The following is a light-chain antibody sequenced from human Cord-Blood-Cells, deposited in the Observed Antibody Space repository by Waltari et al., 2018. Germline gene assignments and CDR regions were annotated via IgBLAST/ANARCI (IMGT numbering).Light chain of an antibody. Sequence: QSALTQPRSVSGSPGQSVTISCTGTSCDVGGYNYVSWYQQHPGKAPKLMIYDVSKRPSGVPDRFSGSKSGNTASLTISGLQAEDGADYYCCSYAGSYTWVFGGGTKLTVL. CDR1: SCDVGGYNY. J-gene: IGLJ3*02. CDR3: CSYAGSYTWV. V-gene: IGLV2-11*02. CDR2: DVS.